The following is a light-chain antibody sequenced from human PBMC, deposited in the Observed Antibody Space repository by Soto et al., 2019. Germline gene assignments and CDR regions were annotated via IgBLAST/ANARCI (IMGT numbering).Light chain of an antibody. CDR2: GAV. J-gene: IGKJ1*01. Sequence: EIVLTQSPGTLSLSPGQRATLSCRASENIRSNYVATFQQKPGQAPRLLIYGAVSRATGIPYRFSGSGSGTEFTLTISSLEPEDFVVYYCQQYHSPPLTFGQGSKVEIK. CDR1: ENIRSNY. V-gene: IGKV3-20*01. CDR3: QQYHSPPLT.